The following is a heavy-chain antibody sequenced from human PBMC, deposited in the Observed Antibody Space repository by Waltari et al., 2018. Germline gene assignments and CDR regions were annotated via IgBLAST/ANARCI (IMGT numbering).Heavy chain of an antibody. Sequence: QVQLVESGGGVVQSGSSLRLSCTAAGFSFRISDMHWVRQAPGKGLEWLTVITYDGSNRYYADSLKGRFTISRDNSKNTVYLQMNNLRIDDSAVYYCAKSLYRSSSHIDYWGQGTLVTVSS. D-gene: IGHD6-6*01. CDR1: GFSFRISD. CDR2: ITYDGSNR. J-gene: IGHJ4*02. CDR3: AKSLYRSSSHIDY. V-gene: IGHV3-30*18.